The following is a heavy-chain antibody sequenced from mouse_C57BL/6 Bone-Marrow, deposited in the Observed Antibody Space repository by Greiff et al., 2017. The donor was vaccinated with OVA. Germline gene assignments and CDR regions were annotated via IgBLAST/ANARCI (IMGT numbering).Heavy chain of an antibody. CDR1: GFTFSDYG. CDR3: ARREYYYGSSWFAY. CDR2: ISNLAYSI. V-gene: IGHV5-15*04. J-gene: IGHJ3*01. D-gene: IGHD1-1*01. Sequence: DVMLVESGGGLVQPGGSLKLSCAASGFTFSDYGMAWVRQAPRKGPEWVAFISNLAYSIYYADTVTGRFTISRENAKNTLYLEMSSLRSEDTAMYYCARREYYYGSSWFAYWGQGTLVTVSA.